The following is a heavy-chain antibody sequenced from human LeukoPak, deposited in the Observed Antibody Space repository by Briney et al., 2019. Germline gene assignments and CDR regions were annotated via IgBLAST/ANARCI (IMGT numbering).Heavy chain of an antibody. D-gene: IGHD2-2*01. CDR2: IYHGGST. Sequence: PSETLSLTCTVSGYSISSGSYWGWIRQPPGKGLEWIGSIYHGGSTYYNPSLKSRVTISVDTSKNQFSLRLSSVTAADTAVYYCARLYCTTTNCYVVYYFDYWGQGTLVTVSS. V-gene: IGHV4-38-2*02. J-gene: IGHJ4*02. CDR1: GYSISSGSY. CDR3: ARLYCTTTNCYVVYYFDY.